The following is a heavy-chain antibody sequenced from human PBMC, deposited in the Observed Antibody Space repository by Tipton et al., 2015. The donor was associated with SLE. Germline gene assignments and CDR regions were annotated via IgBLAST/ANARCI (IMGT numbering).Heavy chain of an antibody. J-gene: IGHJ4*02. CDR2: ITGSGATT. CDR3: ARENSRSFDY. Sequence: SLRLSCAASGFNFSIYAMSWVRQAPGRGLEWVSGITGSGATTYYADSVKGRFTISRDNTKNSLYLQMNSLRAEDTAVYYCARENSRSFDYWGQGPLVTVSS. V-gene: IGHV3-23*01. D-gene: IGHD6-13*01. CDR1: GFNFSIYA.